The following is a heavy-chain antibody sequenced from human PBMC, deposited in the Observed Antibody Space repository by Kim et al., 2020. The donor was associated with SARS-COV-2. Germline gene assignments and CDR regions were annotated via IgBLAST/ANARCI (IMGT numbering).Heavy chain of an antibody. CDR1: GFTFSSYG. V-gene: IGHV3-30*18. CDR3: AKGPYYYDSSGYYS. J-gene: IGHJ4*02. Sequence: GGPLRLSCAASGFTFSSYGMHWVRQAPGKGLEWVAVISYDGSNKYYADSVKGRFTISRDNSKNTLYLQMNSLRAEDTAVYYCAKGPYYYDSSGYYSWGQGTLVTVSS. D-gene: IGHD3-22*01. CDR2: ISYDGSNK.